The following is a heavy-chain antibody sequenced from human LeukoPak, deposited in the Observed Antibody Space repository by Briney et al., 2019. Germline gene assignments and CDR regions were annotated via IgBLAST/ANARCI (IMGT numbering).Heavy chain of an antibody. J-gene: IGHJ6*03. CDR2: IYTSGST. D-gene: IGHD4-17*01. CDR3: ARSPYVQEKDCGERFQYYYYYMDV. CDR1: GGSISSYY. Sequence: PSETLSLTCTVSGGSISSYYWGWIRQPAGKGLEWIGRIYTSGSTNYNPSLKSRVTMSVDTSKNQFSLKLSSVTAADTAVYYCARSPYVQEKDCGERFQYYYYYMDVWGKGTTVTVSS. V-gene: IGHV4-4*07.